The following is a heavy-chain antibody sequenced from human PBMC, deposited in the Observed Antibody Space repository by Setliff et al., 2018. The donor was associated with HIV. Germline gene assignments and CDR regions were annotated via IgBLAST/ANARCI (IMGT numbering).Heavy chain of an antibody. J-gene: IGHJ3*02. CDR3: ARHMGRAYYDYAWGSYRRGDAFDI. D-gene: IGHD3-16*02. V-gene: IGHV4-59*08. CDR2: IYYSGSP. Sequence: SETLSLTCTVSGRSISSYYWSWIRQPPGKGLEWIGYIYYSGSPNYNPSLKSRVTISVDTSKNQFSLKLSSVTAADTAVYYCARHMGRAYYDYAWGSYRRGDAFDIWGLGTMVTVSS. CDR1: GRSISSYY.